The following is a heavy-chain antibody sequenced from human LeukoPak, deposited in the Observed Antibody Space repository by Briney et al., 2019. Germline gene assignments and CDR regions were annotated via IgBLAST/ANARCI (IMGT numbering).Heavy chain of an antibody. CDR2: IKQDGSEK. CDR3: ARDLTYYFDY. J-gene: IGHJ4*02. Sequence: GGSLSLSCAASGFTFSSCWMSWVRQAPGEGGEGVANIKQDGSEKYYVDSVKGRFTISRDNAKNSLYLQMNSLRAEDTAVYYCARDLTYYFDYWGQGTLVTVSS. V-gene: IGHV3-7*01. CDR1: GFTFSSCW.